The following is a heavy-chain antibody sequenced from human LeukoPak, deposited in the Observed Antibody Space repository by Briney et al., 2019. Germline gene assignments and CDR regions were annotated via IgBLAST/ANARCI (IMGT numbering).Heavy chain of an antibody. CDR2: INWNGGST. CDR3: AREQRRYMDV. Sequence: PGGSQRLSCAASGFTLSSYWMSWVRQAPGKGLEWVSGINWNGGSTGYADSVKGRFTISRDNAKNSLYLQMNSLRAEDTALYYCAREQRRYMDVWGQGTTVTVSS. V-gene: IGHV3-20*04. J-gene: IGHJ6*02. CDR1: GFTLSSYW.